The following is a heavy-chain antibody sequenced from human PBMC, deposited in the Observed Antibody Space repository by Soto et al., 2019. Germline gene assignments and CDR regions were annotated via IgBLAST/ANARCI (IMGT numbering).Heavy chain of an antibody. J-gene: IGHJ6*03. V-gene: IGHV3-23*01. CDR2: ISGSGGST. CDR1: GFTFSSYA. CDR3: ANPPIQLERGPYYYYMDV. Sequence: EVQLLESGGGLVQPGGSLRLSCAASGFTFSSYAMSWVRQAPGKGLEWVSAISGSGGSTYYADSVKGRFTISRDNSKNTLYLQMNSLRAEDTAVYYCANPPIQLERGPYYYYMDVWGKGTTVTVSS. D-gene: IGHD1-1*01.